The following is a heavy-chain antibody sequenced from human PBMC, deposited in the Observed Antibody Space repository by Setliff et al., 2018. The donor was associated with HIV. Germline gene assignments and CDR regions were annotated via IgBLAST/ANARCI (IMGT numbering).Heavy chain of an antibody. Sequence: GGSLRLSCAASGFIFSSYAMSWVRQAPGKGLEFISYISSRGSTIYYADSVKGRFTISRDDAENSLFLQLDSLRDEDTAVYYCARSQGIGNYHMDVWGTGTTVTVSS. V-gene: IGHV3-48*02. CDR3: ARSQGIGNYHMDV. D-gene: IGHD2-15*01. CDR1: GFIFSSYA. J-gene: IGHJ6*03. CDR2: ISSRGSTI.